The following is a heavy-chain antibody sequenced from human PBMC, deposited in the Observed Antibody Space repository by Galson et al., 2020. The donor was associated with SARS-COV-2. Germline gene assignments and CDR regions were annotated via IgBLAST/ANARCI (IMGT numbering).Heavy chain of an antibody. J-gene: IGHJ6*03. CDR1: GFTFSSYG. CDR3: AKDGVPAAREYYYYMDV. CDR2: IWYDGSNK. V-gene: IGHV3-33*06. D-gene: IGHD2-2*01. Sequence: GGSLRLSCAASGFTFSSYGMHWVRQAPGKGLEWVAVIWYDGSNKYYADSVKGRFTISRDNSKNTLYLQMNSLRAEDTAVYYCAKDGVPAAREYYYYMDVWGKGTTVTVSS.